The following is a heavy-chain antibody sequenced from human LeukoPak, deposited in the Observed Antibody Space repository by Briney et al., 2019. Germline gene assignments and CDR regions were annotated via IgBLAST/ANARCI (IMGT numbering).Heavy chain of an antibody. Sequence: SETLSLTCTVSGGSISSYYWSWIRQPAGKGLEWIGRIYTRGSTNYNPSLKSRVTISVDTSKNQFSLKLSSVTAADTAVYYCARHSGYSSSWYSYDYWGQGTLVTVSS. D-gene: IGHD6-13*01. CDR1: GGSISSYY. CDR2: IYTRGST. J-gene: IGHJ4*02. CDR3: ARHSGYSSSWYSYDY. V-gene: IGHV4-4*07.